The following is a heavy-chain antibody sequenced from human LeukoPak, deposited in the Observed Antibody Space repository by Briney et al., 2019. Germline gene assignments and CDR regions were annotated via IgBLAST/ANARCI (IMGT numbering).Heavy chain of an antibody. V-gene: IGHV3-11*05. CDR3: AREFHGLDV. J-gene: IGHJ6*02. Sequence: GGSLRLSCAAPGFTFSDYSMNWIRQAPGKGLEWVSYISSSSTNIKYADSVKGRFSISRNNARNSLYLQMNNLRAEDTAVYYCAREFHGLDVWGQGTTVTVSS. CDR2: ISSSSTNI. CDR1: GFTFSDYS.